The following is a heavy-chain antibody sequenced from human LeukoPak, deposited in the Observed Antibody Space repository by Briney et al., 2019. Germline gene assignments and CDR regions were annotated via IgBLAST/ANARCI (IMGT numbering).Heavy chain of an antibody. CDR3: VRAGAPHGIFDY. CDR2: IYTSGSN. V-gene: IGHV4-61*02. J-gene: IGHJ4*02. CDR1: GGSISSGSYY. Sequence: SETLSLTCTVCGGSISSGSYYWGWIRQPAGKGLEWIGRIYTSGSNNYNPSLKSRVTISVDTSKNQFSLKLSCVTAADTAVYYCVRAGAPHGIFDYWGQGTLVTVSS. D-gene: IGHD7-27*01.